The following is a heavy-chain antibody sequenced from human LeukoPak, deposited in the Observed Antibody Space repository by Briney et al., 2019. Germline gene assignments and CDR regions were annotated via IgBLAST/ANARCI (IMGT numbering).Heavy chain of an antibody. CDR2: EN. D-gene: IGHD2-2*01. CDR1: GGSVSSGPYY. V-gene: IGHV4-61*01. CDR3: AMGVVPADGYNWFDP. J-gene: IGHJ5*02. Sequence: PSETLSLTCTVSGGSVSSGPYYWSWIRQPPGEGLEWIGWENNYNVSLKSRVIISVDRSKNQFSLKLSSVTAADTAVYYCAMGVVPADGYNWFDPWGQGTLVTVSS.